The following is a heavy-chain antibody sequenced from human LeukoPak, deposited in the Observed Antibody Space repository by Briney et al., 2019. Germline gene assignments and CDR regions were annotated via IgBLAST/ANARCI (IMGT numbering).Heavy chain of an antibody. D-gene: IGHD3-10*01. CDR1: GGSFSGYY. CDR2: INHSGST. Sequence: SETLSLTCGVSGGSFSGYYWSWIRQPPGKGLEWIGEINHSGSTNYNPFLKSRVTISVDTSKNQFSLKLSSVTAADTAVYYCARRFGYYYGSGSYNDYWGQGTLVTVSS. CDR3: ARRFGYYYGSGSYNDY. J-gene: IGHJ4*02. V-gene: IGHV4-34*01.